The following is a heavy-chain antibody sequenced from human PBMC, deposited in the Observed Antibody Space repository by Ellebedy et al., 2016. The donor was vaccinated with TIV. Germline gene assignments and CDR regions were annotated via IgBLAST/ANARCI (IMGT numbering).Heavy chain of an antibody. CDR1: GFTFSSYA. J-gene: IGHJ4*02. CDR2: ISGSGGST. D-gene: IGHD5-18*01. V-gene: IGHV3-23*01. CDR3: ARGYIYGFDY. Sequence: GESLKISXAASGFTFSSYAMSWVRQAPGKGLEWVSAISGSGGSTYYADSVKGRFTISRDNSKNTLYLQMNSPRVEDTAVYYCARGYIYGFDYWGQGTLVTVSS.